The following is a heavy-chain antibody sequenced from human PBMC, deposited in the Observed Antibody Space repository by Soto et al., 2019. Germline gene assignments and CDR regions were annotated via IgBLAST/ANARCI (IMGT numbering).Heavy chain of an antibody. CDR1: GGSISSYY. D-gene: IGHD2-2*01. CDR2: IYYSGST. V-gene: IGHV4-59*01. J-gene: IGHJ6*03. Sequence: PSETLSLTCTVSGGSISSYYWSWIRQPPGKGLEWIGYIYYSGSTNYNPSLKSRVTISVDTSKNQFSLKLSSVTAADTAVYYCARGSKRVPAAQFRYYYMDVWGKGTTVTVS. CDR3: ARGSKRVPAAQFRYYYMDV.